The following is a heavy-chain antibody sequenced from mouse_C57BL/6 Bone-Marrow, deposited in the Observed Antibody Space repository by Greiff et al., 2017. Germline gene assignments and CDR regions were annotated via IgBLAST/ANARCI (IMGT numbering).Heavy chain of an antibody. J-gene: IGHJ3*01. D-gene: IGHD1-1*01. CDR1: GYTFTDHT. CDR2: IYPSDGST. CDR3: ARGGVICCWFAY. Sequence: QVQLQQSDAELVKPGASVKISCKASGYTFTDHTINWMKQRPEQGLEWIGNIYPSDGSTNYNEKFKGKATLTADKSSSPAYMQLHSLTSEDSAVEYCARGGVICCWFAYWGQGTMVTVSA. V-gene: IGHV1-78*01.